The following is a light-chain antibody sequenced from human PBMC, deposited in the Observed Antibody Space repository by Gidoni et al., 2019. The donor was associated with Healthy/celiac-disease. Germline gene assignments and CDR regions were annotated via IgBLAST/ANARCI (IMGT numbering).Light chain of an antibody. J-gene: IGKJ1*01. Sequence: DTHSTQSPSILSASVGDRVPITCRSSQRISSRLAWYPQKPGKAPELLIYKASRLKSGLPTRYSGSGSGTELTLTISSRKPDDLATEVCQRYKNYTPWTFGQGTKVEIK. V-gene: IGKV1-5*03. CDR2: KAS. CDR3: QRYKNYTPWT. CDR1: QRISSR.